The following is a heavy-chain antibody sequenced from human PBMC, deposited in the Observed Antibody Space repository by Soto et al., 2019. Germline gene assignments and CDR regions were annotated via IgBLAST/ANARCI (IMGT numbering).Heavy chain of an antibody. CDR2: ISSSSSYI. Sequence: GLSLRLSCAVAGFTFSGYSANCVRQAPGKGLEWVSSISSSSSYIYYADSVKGRFTISRDNAKNSLYLQMNSLRAEDTAVYYCARDPGGLVPAVTPHGMDVWGQGTTVTVSS. V-gene: IGHV3-21*01. CDR3: ARDPGGLVPAVTPHGMDV. CDR1: GFTFSGYS. J-gene: IGHJ6*02. D-gene: IGHD2-2*01.